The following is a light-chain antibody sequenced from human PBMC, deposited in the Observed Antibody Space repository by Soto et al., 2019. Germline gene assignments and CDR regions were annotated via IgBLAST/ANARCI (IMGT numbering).Light chain of an antibody. J-gene: IGKJ4*01. CDR2: GAS. V-gene: IGKV3-15*01. CDR3: QQYNNWPPLT. CDR1: QSVSSN. Sequence: EIVMTQSPATLSVSPGERATLSCRASQSVSSNLAWYQQKPGQAPRLLIYGASTRATGIPARFSGSGSGTEFNLLISSLQSEDVAVYYCQQYNNWPPLTFGGGTKVEIK.